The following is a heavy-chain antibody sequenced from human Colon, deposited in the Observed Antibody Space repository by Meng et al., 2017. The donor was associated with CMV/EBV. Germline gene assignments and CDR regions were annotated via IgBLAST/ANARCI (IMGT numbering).Heavy chain of an antibody. V-gene: IGHV4-4*07. CDR2: ISTNRNT. Sequence: QVQLPGPGPGLGKPPETLSPTCTVSGGSISTYYWSWIRQPAGEGLEWLGRISTNRNTDYNPSLNSRATIWLDTSNNQFSLKLTSVTAADTAVYYCVRGGYSGTQTGGVQEYWGQGTLVTVSS. CDR3: VRGGYSGTQTGGVQEY. J-gene: IGHJ4*02. CDR1: GGSISTYY. D-gene: IGHD5-12*01.